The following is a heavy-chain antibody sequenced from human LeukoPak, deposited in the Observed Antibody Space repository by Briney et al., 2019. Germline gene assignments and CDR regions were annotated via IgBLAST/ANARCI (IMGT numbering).Heavy chain of an antibody. J-gene: IGHJ4*02. CDR1: GGSISSSSYY. CDR3: ARGISKYYFDY. D-gene: IGHD3-10*01. Sequence: SETLSLTCTVSGGSISSSSYYWSWIRQPPGKGLEWIGYIYYSGSTNYNPSLKSRVTISVDTSKNQFSLKLSSVTAADTAVYYCARGISKYYFDYWGQGTLVTVSS. CDR2: IYYSGST. V-gene: IGHV4-61*01.